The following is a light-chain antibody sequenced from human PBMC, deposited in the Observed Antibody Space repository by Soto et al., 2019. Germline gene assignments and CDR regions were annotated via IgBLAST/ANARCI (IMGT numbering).Light chain of an antibody. CDR1: QTIIGY. CDR3: QQSYTTPRT. Sequence: DIQMTQSPSSLSASIGDSVTLTCRASQTIIGYLNLYQQKPGKAPRLLINAASNLQSGVPSRFRGSGSETDFTLTITSLQPEDFATYYCQQSYTTPRTFGQGTKVDIK. CDR2: AAS. J-gene: IGKJ1*01. V-gene: IGKV1-39*01.